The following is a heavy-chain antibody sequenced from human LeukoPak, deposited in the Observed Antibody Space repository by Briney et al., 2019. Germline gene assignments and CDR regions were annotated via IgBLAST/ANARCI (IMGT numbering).Heavy chain of an antibody. CDR2: ISGSGGST. V-gene: IGHV3-23*01. Sequence: PGGSLRLSCAASGFTFSSYAMSWVRQAPGKGLEWVSAISGSGGSTYYADSAKGRFTISRDNSKNMLYLQMNSLRAEDTAVYYCAKVVAAAGSSIDYWGQGTLVTVSS. J-gene: IGHJ4*02. D-gene: IGHD6-13*01. CDR3: AKVVAAAGSSIDY. CDR1: GFTFSSYA.